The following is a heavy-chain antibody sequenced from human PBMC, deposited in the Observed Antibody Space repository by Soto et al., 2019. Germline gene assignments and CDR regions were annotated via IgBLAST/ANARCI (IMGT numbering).Heavy chain of an antibody. CDR1: GYSFTSYW. J-gene: IGHJ4*02. Sequence: PGESLKISCKGSGYSFTSYWIGWVRQMPGKGLEWMGIIYPGDSDTRYSPSFQGQVTISVDKSISTAYLQWSSLKASDTAMYYCARHIGAYYDNNGYPYFDYWGQGTRVTVSS. D-gene: IGHD3-22*01. CDR2: IYPGDSDT. CDR3: ARHIGAYYDNNGYPYFDY. V-gene: IGHV5-51*01.